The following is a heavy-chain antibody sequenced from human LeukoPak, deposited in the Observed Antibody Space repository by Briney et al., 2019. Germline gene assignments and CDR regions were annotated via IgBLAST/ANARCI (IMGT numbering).Heavy chain of an antibody. Sequence: ASVKVSCKVSGCTLTELSMHWVRQAPGKGPEWMGGFDPEDGETIYAQNFQGRVTMTEDTSRDTAYMELSSLRSEDTAVYYCATNLASSTVTSHDYWGQGTLVTVSS. J-gene: IGHJ4*02. CDR3: ATNLASSTVTSHDY. V-gene: IGHV1-24*01. D-gene: IGHD4-17*01. CDR2: FDPEDGET. CDR1: GCTLTELS.